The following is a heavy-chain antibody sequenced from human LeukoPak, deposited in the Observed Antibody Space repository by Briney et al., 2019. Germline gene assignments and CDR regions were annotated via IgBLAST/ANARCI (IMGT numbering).Heavy chain of an antibody. Sequence: ASVKVSCKASGYTFTNYGISWVRQAPGQGLEWMGWMNPNSGNTGYAQKFQGRVTMTRNTSISTAYMELSSLRSEDTAVYYCARGRSEMATIGSYWGQGTLVTVSS. D-gene: IGHD5-24*01. V-gene: IGHV1-8*02. CDR2: MNPNSGNT. CDR1: GYTFTNYG. J-gene: IGHJ4*02. CDR3: ARGRSEMATIGSY.